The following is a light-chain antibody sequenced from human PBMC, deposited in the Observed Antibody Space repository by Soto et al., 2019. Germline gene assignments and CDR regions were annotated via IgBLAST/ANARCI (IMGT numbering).Light chain of an antibody. J-gene: IGKJ1*01. V-gene: IGKV3-20*01. CDR2: GAS. CDR3: QQYSISPRT. CDR1: QSVSSY. Sequence: EIVLTQSPGTLSLSPGERATLSCRASQSVSSYLAWYQQKPDQAPRLLIYGASSRATGIPDRFSGSGSGTDFTLTISRLEPEDFAVYYCQQYSISPRTFGQGTKVEIK.